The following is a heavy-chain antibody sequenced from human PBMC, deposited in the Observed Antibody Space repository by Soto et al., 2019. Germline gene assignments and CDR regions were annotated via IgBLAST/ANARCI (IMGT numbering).Heavy chain of an antibody. CDR2: IYYRGRT. J-gene: IGHJ4*02. V-gene: IGHV4-59*01. D-gene: IGHD3-16*01. CDR3: ARAWGEAFDY. Sequence: QVQLQESGPGLVKPSETLSLTCTVSGGSISSYYWSWIRQPPGKGLEWIGYIYYRGRTNYNPSLKSRVTISVATSKNQFSLKLSSVTAADTAVYYCARAWGEAFDYWGQGTLVTVSS. CDR1: GGSISSYY.